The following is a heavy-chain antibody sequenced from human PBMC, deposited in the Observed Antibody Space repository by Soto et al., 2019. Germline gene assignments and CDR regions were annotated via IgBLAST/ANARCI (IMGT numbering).Heavy chain of an antibody. Sequence: EVQLVESGGGLVQPGGSLRLSCAASGFPFTSYEMNWVRQAAGKGLEWVAYITSGANTIYSADSVKGRFTISRDNAKNSLFLQMESLREEDTALCYCVRGSGSLHIASWGRGSLVTVSS. J-gene: IGHJ5*02. CDR1: GFPFTSYE. D-gene: IGHD2-21*01. V-gene: IGHV3-48*03. CDR2: ITSGANTI. CDR3: VRGSGSLHIAS.